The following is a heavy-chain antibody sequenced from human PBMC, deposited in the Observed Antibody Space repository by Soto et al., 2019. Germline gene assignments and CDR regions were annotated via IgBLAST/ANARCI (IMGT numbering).Heavy chain of an antibody. J-gene: IGHJ4*02. Sequence: SETLSLTCTVSGGSISNYYWSWIRQPPGKGLEWIGYIYDSGSTVYNPSLKSRVTISLDMSKNQFSLRLSSVTAADTAVYDCARAFGSSMPALYWGQGTLVTVS. D-gene: IGHD2-2*01. CDR2: IYDSGST. CDR3: ARAFGSSMPALY. CDR1: GGSISNYY. V-gene: IGHV4-59*01.